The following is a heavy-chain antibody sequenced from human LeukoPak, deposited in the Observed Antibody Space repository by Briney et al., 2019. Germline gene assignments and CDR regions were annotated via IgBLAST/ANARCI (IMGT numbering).Heavy chain of an antibody. V-gene: IGHV1-46*01. Sequence: GASVKVSCKASGYTFTSYYMHWVRQAPGQGLEWMGIINPSGGSTSYAQKFQGRVTITRNTSISTAYMELSSLRSEDTAVYYCAREGDIDQLLSSWGQGTLVTVSS. J-gene: IGHJ5*02. CDR3: AREGDIDQLLSS. CDR2: INPSGGST. D-gene: IGHD2-2*01. CDR1: GYTFTSYY.